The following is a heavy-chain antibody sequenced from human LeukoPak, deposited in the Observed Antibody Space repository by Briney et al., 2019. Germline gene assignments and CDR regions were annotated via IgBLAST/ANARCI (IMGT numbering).Heavy chain of an antibody. V-gene: IGHV3-64*01. CDR1: GFTFSSYA. Sequence: PGRSLRLSCAASGFTFSSYAMHWVRQAPGKGLEYVSAISSNGGSTYYANSVKGRFTISRDNSKNTLYLQMGSLRAEDMAVYYCARTGYSSSWYENPGDYWGQGALVTVSS. CDR3: ARTGYSSSWYENPGDY. J-gene: IGHJ4*02. CDR2: ISSNGGST. D-gene: IGHD6-13*01.